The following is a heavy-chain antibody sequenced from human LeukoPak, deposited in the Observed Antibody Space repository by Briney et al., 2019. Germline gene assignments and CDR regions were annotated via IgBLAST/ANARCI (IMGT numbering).Heavy chain of an antibody. Sequence: SETLSLTCTVSGGSISSSYYYWGWIRQPPGKGLEWIGSISYSGITYPNPSLKSRVTISVDTSKNQFSLRLISVTASDTAVYYCARHLSGYHSGFDYWGQGTLVTVSS. D-gene: IGHD3-9*01. J-gene: IGHJ4*02. CDR1: GGSISSSYYY. CDR2: ISYSGIT. V-gene: IGHV4-39*01. CDR3: ARHLSGYHSGFDY.